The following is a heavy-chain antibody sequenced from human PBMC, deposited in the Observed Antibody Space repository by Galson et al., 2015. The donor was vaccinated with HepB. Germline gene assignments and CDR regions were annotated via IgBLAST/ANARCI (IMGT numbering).Heavy chain of an antibody. Sequence: SVKVSCKASGYTFTTYGISWVRQAPGHGLEWMGWITTYNGNTNYEQKFQGRVTMTTDTSTGTAYMELRSLIFEDSAMYYCVRDGFGGGFDSWGQGTLVTVSS. CDR1: GYTFTTYG. D-gene: IGHD3-10*01. CDR2: ITTYNGNT. CDR3: VRDGFGGGFDS. J-gene: IGHJ4*02. V-gene: IGHV1-18*01.